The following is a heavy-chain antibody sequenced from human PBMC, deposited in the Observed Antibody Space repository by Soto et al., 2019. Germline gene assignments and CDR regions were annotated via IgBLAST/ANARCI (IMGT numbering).Heavy chain of an antibody. CDR2: INPSGGST. D-gene: IGHD6-13*01. CDR3: AREEQQLVLSYYYYYGMDV. Sequence: ASVKVSCKASGYTFTSYYMHWVRQAPGQGLEWMGIINPSGGSTSYAQKFQGRVTMTRDTSTSTVYMELSSLRSEDTAGYYCAREEQQLVLSYYYYYGMDVWGQGTTVTVSS. J-gene: IGHJ6*02. CDR1: GYTFTSYY. V-gene: IGHV1-46*01.